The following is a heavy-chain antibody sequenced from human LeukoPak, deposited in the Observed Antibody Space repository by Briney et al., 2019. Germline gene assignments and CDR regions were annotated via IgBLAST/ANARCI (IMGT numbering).Heavy chain of an antibody. D-gene: IGHD2-2*01. CDR3: ARDRGCSSTSCYPNWFDP. J-gene: IGHJ5*02. Sequence: PGRSLRLSCAASGFTFSSYAMHWVRQAPGKGLEWVAVISYDGSNKYYADSVKGRFTISRDNSKNTLYLQMNSLRAEDTAVYYCARDRGCSSTSCYPNWFDPWGQGTLVTVSS. V-gene: IGHV3-30-3*01. CDR1: GFTFSSYA. CDR2: ISYDGSNK.